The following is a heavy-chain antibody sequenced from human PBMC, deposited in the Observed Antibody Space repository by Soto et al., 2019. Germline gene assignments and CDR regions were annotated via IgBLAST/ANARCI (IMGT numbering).Heavy chain of an antibody. CDR1: GYTFTSYG. V-gene: IGHV1-18*01. Sequence: KNRGASVKVSCKASGYTFTSYGISWVRQAPGQGLEWVGWISAYNGNTNYAQKLQGRVTMTTDTSTSTAYMELRSLRSDDTAVYYCAECSGGSCYGGYLQHWGQGTPVTVSS. CDR2: ISAYNGNT. D-gene: IGHD2-15*01. CDR3: AECSGGSCYGGYLQH. J-gene: IGHJ1*01.